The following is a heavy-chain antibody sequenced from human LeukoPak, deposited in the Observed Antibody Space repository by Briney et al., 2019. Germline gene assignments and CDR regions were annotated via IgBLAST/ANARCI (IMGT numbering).Heavy chain of an antibody. CDR1: GGSISSYY. D-gene: IGHD3-9*01. V-gene: IGHV4-59*08. CDR3: ARGPTYYDILTGYYGDHFDY. J-gene: IGHJ4*02. Sequence: SEILSLTCTVSGGSISSYYWSWIRQPPGKGLEWIGYIYYSGSTNYNPSLKSRVTISVDTSKNQFSLKLSSVTAADTAVYYCARGPTYYDILTGYYGDHFDYWGQGTLVTVSS. CDR2: IYYSGST.